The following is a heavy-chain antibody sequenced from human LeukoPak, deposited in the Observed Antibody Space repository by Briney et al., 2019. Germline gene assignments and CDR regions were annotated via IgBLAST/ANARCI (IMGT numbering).Heavy chain of an antibody. CDR1: GFTFSSYW. D-gene: IGHD4-17*01. CDR3: ARWDGDYEGAEWFDP. Sequence: GGSLRLSCAASGFTFSSYWMSWVRKAPGKVLEWVANIKQDGSEKYYVDSVKGRFTISRDNAKNSLYLQMNSLRAEDTAVYYCARWDGDYEGAEWFDPWGQGTLVTVSS. CDR2: IKQDGSEK. J-gene: IGHJ5*02. V-gene: IGHV3-7*01.